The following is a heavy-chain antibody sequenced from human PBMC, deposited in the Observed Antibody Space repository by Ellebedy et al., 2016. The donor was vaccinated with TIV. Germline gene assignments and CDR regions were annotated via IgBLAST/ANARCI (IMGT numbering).Heavy chain of an antibody. D-gene: IGHD1-14*01. CDR2: IKEDGSRK. CDR1: GFTFSSYW. J-gene: IGHJ4*02. CDR3: ARGRSGTYIHHAFDC. Sequence: PGGSLRLSCAASGFTFSSYWMTWVRQAPGKGLEWVANIKEDGSRKYYADSVKGRFTISRDNDKNSLYLEMNSPRAEDTGVYYCARGRSGTYIHHAFDCWGQGTLVTVSS. V-gene: IGHV3-7*04.